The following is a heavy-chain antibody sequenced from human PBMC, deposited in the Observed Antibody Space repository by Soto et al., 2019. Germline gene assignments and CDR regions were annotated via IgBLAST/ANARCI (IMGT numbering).Heavy chain of an antibody. J-gene: IGHJ4*02. V-gene: IGHV4-61*01. CDR2: ISNSGST. CDR3: ARDTDYYYSSGFRYYFYY. CDR1: GGSVSSGSYY. Sequence: PSETLSLTCTVSGGSVSSGSYYWSWIRQPPGKGLEWIGYISNSGSTNYNFSLKSRVTISLDTSKNQFSLKVRSVTAADTAVYYCARDTDYYYSSGFRYYFYYWGQRTLVTGSS. D-gene: IGHD3-22*01.